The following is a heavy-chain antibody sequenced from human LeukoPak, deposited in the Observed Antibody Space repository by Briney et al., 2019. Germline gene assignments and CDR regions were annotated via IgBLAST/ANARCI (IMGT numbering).Heavy chain of an antibody. CDR3: ARHPYGDNRLYWLDP. V-gene: IGHV4-39*01. D-gene: IGHD4-17*01. Sequence: SETLSLTCTVSGGTISSSRYYWGCIRQPPGKGLEWIGGGYYSGTAYYNPSLNSRGTISVDTSKNHFSLKLSSVTAADTAVYYCARHPYGDNRLYWLDPWGQGTLVTVSS. CDR1: GGTISSSRYY. CDR2: GYYSGTA. J-gene: IGHJ5*02.